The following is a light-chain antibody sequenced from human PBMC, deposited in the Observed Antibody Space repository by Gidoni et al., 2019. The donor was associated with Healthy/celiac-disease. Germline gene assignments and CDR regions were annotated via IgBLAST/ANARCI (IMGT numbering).Light chain of an antibody. Sequence: DRVMTQSPDSLAVSLGERATINGKSSTSVLYSSNNKNYLAWYQQKPGQPPKLLIYWASTLESVLPDRFLCSGSSTDFPLTILLLQASDVAVSSCQPSYSTPLTFVPGKRLEIK. CDR2: WAS. J-gene: IGKJ5*01. V-gene: IGKV4-1*01. CDR1: TSVLYSSNNKNY. CDR3: QPSYSTPLT.